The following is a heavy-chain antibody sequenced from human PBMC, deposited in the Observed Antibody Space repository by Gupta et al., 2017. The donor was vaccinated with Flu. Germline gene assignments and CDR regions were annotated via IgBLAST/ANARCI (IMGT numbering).Heavy chain of an antibody. D-gene: IGHD3-22*01. Sequence: EVQLVESGGGLVQPGGSLRLSCAASGFTFSSYEMNWVRQAPGKGLEWVSYISSSGSTIYYADSVKGRFTISRDNAKNSLYLQMNSLRAEDTAVYYCARNPSSDSSTTWGQGTLVTVSS. V-gene: IGHV3-48*03. CDR2: ISSSGSTI. CDR3: ARNPSSDSSTT. CDR1: GFTFSSYE. J-gene: IGHJ4*02.